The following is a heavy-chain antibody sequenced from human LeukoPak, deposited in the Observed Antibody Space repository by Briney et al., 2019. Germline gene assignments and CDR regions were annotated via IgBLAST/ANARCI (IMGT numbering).Heavy chain of an antibody. CDR3: ARGVAAAGTDWFDP. D-gene: IGHD6-13*01. CDR2: IYHSGST. Sequence: PSGTLSLTCAVSGGXISSSNCWSWVRQPPGKGLEWIGEIYHSGSTNYNPSLKSRVTISVDKSKNQFSLKLSSVTAADTAVYYCARGVAAAGTDWFDPWGQGTLVTVSS. CDR1: GGXISSSNC. V-gene: IGHV4-4*02. J-gene: IGHJ5*02.